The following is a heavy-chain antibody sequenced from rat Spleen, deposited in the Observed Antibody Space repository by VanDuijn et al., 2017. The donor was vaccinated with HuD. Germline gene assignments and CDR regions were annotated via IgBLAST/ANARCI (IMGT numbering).Heavy chain of an antibody. Sequence: EVQLVESDGGLVQPGRSLKLSCATSGFTFTDCYMAWVRQAPTKGLEWVASITNTGVTPYYQDSVRGRFTISRDDAKSTLYLQMDSLRSEDSATYYCATDGYYDGTYYSVYVMDAWGQGASVTVSS. CDR3: ATDGYYDGTYYSVYVMDA. V-gene: IGHV5-20*01. D-gene: IGHD1-12*02. CDR2: ITNTGVTP. J-gene: IGHJ4*01. CDR1: GFTFTDCY.